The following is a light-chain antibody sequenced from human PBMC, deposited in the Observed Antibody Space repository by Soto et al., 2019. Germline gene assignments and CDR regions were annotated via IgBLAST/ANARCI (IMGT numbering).Light chain of an antibody. CDR3: CSYAGSSTYV. CDR2: EVS. Sequence: QSVLTQPASVSGSPGQSITLSCTGTSSDVGSYNLVSWYQQHPGKAPKLMIYEVSKRPSGVSNRFSGSKSGNTASLTTSGLQAEDEADYYCCSYAGSSTYVFGTGTKVTVL. CDR1: SSDVGSYNL. J-gene: IGLJ1*01. V-gene: IGLV2-23*02.